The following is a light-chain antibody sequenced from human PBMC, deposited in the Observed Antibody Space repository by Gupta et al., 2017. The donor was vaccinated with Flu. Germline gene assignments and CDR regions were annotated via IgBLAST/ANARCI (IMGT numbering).Light chain of an antibody. CDR1: SSNIGSNY. CDR2: RNN. J-gene: IGLJ3*02. Sequence: QSVLPQPPSASGTPGQRVTISCSGSSSNIGSNYVYWYQQLPGTAPNLLIYRNNQRPSGVPDRFSGSKSGTSASLALSVIRSEDEAEDDCAAWDGSQSGPWVFGGGTKLTVL. V-gene: IGLV1-47*01. CDR3: AAWDGSQSGPWV.